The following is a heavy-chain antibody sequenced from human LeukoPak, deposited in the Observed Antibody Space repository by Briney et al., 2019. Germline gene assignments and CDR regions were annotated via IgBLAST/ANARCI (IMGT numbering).Heavy chain of an antibody. Sequence: GASVKVSCKASGYTFTSYHMHWVRQTPGQGLEWMGGIIPIFGTANYAQKFQGRVTITTDESTSTAYMELSSLRSEDTAVYYCARDDSISIVVVPAAMGYWGQGTLVTVSS. V-gene: IGHV1-69*05. J-gene: IGHJ4*02. CDR2: IIPIFGTA. CDR1: GYTFTSYH. D-gene: IGHD2-2*01. CDR3: ARDDSISIVVVPAAMGY.